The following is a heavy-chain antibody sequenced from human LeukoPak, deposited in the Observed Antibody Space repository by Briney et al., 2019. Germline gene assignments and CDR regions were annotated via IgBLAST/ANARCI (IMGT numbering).Heavy chain of an antibody. J-gene: IGHJ4*02. V-gene: IGHV3-23*01. CDR2: ITSGGGST. Sequence: GGSLRLSCVASGFTFRSYAMSWVRQAPGKGLEWVSSITSGGGSTHYADSVRGRLTISRDNSINTLHLQMNSLKAEDTAFYYCTRDTVGSSWYYFEFWGQGALVTVSS. CDR3: TRDTVGSSWYYFEF. D-gene: IGHD6-13*01. CDR1: GFTFRSYA.